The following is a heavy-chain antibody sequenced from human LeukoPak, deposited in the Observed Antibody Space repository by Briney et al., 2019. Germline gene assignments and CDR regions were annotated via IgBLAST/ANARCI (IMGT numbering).Heavy chain of an antibody. V-gene: IGHV2-70*04. CDR2: IDWDDDK. J-gene: IGHJ4*02. CDR1: GFSLSTSGMR. CDR3: VLNYYDSSGAFDY. Sequence: GPTLVNPTQTLTLTCTFSGFSLSTSGMRASWIRQPPGKALEWLARIDWDDDKFYSTSLKTRLTISKDTSKNQVVLTMTNMDPVDTATYYCVLNYYDSSGAFDYWGQGTLVTVSS. D-gene: IGHD3-22*01.